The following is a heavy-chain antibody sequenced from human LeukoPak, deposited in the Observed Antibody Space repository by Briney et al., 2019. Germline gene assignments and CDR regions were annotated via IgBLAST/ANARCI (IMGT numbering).Heavy chain of an antibody. CDR2: INPNSGGT. D-gene: IGHD3-3*01. CDR1: GYTFTGYY. CDR3: ASESAEVVFGVQSVDY. J-gene: IGHJ4*02. Sequence: ASVKVSCKASGYTFTGYYMHWVRQAPGQGLEWMGWINPNSGGTNYAQKFQGRVTMTRDTSISTAYMELSRLRSDDTAVYYCASESAEVVFGVQSVDYWGQGTLVTVSS. V-gene: IGHV1-2*02.